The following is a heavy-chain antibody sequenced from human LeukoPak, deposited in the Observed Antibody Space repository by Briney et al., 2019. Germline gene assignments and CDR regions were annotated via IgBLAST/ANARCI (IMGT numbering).Heavy chain of an antibody. D-gene: IGHD1-26*01. CDR3: ARVRGSYDY. Sequence: GGSLRLCCAASGFTFSSYAMHWVRQAPGKGLEWMAVISYDGSNKYYADSVKGRFTISRDNSKNTLYLQMNSLRAEDTAVYYCARVRGSYDYWGQGTLVTVSS. CDR2: ISYDGSNK. J-gene: IGHJ4*02. V-gene: IGHV3-30*01. CDR1: GFTFSSYA.